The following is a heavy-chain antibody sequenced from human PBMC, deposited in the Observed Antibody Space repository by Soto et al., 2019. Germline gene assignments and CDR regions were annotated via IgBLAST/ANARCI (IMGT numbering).Heavy chain of an antibody. J-gene: IGHJ6*02. CDR3: ARDGIVVVPAASYYYYGMDV. D-gene: IGHD2-2*01. CDR2: ISSSSSYI. CDR1: GFTFSSYS. Sequence: GGSLRLSCAASGFTFSSYSMNWVRQAPGKGLEWVSSISSSSSYIYYADSVKGRFTISRDNAKNSLYLQMNSLRAEDTAVYYCARDGIVVVPAASYYYYGMDVWGQGTTVTVSS. V-gene: IGHV3-21*01.